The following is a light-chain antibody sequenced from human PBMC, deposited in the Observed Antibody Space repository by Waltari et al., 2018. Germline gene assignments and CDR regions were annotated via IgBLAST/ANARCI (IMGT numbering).Light chain of an antibody. J-gene: IGKJ2*01. CDR2: KAS. CDR1: QSISNW. CDR3: QQYNTYSS. Sequence: DIQMTQSPSSLSAFVGDTVTITCRASQSISNWLAWYQQKPGKTPILLIYKASILKSGVPTRFSGSGSGTQFTLTISSLQPGDVATYYCQQYNTYSSFGQGTNLEIK. V-gene: IGKV1-5*03.